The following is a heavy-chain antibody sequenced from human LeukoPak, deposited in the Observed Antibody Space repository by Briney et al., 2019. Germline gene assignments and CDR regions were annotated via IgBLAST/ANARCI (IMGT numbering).Heavy chain of an antibody. V-gene: IGHV4-34*01. CDR1: GGSFSVYY. Sequence: KTSETLSLTCAVYGGSFSVYYWSCIRQPPGKGLEWSGEINHSGSTNYNPSLKSRVTISVDTSKNQFSLKLSSVTAADTPGYYCARASLAGTTRQLKFDPWGPGTPVTASS. D-gene: IGHD1-7*01. CDR3: ARASLAGTTRQLKFDP. J-gene: IGHJ5*02. CDR2: INHSGST.